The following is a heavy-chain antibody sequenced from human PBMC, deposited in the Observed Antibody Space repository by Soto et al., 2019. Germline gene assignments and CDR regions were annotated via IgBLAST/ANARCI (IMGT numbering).Heavy chain of an antibody. V-gene: IGHV4-31*03. CDR2: ISFNGST. J-gene: IGHJ6*02. CDR3: ARSPGFPNAHYDFRSGLHGMDV. Sequence: PSETLSLTCRVSGGSISSGGFYWTWVRRHPGKGLEWIGYISFNGSTFYNPSLKSRLTISFDMSKNQISLRLTSLTAADTAVYFCARSPGFPNAHYDFRSGLHGMDVWGRGTTVTVSS. D-gene: IGHD3-3*01. CDR1: GGSISSGGFY.